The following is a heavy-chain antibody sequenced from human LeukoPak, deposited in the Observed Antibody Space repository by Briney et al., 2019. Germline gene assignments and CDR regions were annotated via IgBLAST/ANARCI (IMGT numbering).Heavy chain of an antibody. CDR3: SAEPQDYYDSSGYSDY. J-gene: IGHJ4*02. CDR1: GGSISSGSYY. V-gene: IGHV4-61*02. CDR2: IYTSGST. D-gene: IGHD3-22*01. Sequence: SETLSLTCTASGGSISSGSYYWSWIRQPAGKGLEWIGRIYTSGSTNYNPSLKSRVTISVDTSKNQFSLKLSSVTAADTAVYYCSAEPQDYYDSSGYSDYWGQGTLVTVSS.